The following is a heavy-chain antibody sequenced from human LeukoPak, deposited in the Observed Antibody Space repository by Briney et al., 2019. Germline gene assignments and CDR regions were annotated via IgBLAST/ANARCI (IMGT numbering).Heavy chain of an antibody. J-gene: IGHJ5*02. V-gene: IGHV4-38-2*02. CDR2: IYHSGST. CDR3: ARAPSGSLQKFDP. Sequence: PSETLSLTCTVSGYSISSGYYWGWIRQPPGKGLEWIGSIYHSGSTYYNPSLKSRVTISVDTSRNQFSLKLSSVTAADTAVYYCARAPSGSLQKFDPWGQGTLVTVSS. D-gene: IGHD1-26*01. CDR1: GYSISSGYY.